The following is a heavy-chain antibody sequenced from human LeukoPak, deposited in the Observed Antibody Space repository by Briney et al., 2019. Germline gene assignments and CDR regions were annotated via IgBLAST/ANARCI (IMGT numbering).Heavy chain of an antibody. V-gene: IGHV1-69*04. CDR3: ARDAAIAAAGGVYFDY. CDR2: IIPIFGIA. Sequence: GSSVKVSCKASGGTFGSYAISWVRQAPGQGLEWMGRIIPIFGIANYAQKFQGRVTITADKSTSTAYMELSSLRSEDTAVYYCARDAAIAAAGGVYFDYWGQGTLVTVSS. J-gene: IGHJ4*02. D-gene: IGHD6-13*01. CDR1: GGTFGSYA.